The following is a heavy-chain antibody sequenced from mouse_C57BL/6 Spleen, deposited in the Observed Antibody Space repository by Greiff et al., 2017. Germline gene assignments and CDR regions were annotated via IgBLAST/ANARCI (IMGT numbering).Heavy chain of an antibody. CDR2: IYPGSGST. V-gene: IGHV1-55*01. CDR3: ARVDTTAEDYFDY. CDR1: GYTFTSYW. J-gene: IGHJ2*01. Sequence: QVQLQQSGAELVKPGASVKMSCKASGYTFTSYWITWVKQRPGQGLEWIGDIYPGSGSTNYNEKFKSKATLTVDTSSSTAYMQLSSLTSEDSAVYYCARVDTTAEDYFDYWGQGTTLTVSS. D-gene: IGHD1-2*01.